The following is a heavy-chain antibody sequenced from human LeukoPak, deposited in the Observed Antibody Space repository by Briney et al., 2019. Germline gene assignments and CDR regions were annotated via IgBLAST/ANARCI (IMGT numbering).Heavy chain of an antibody. CDR3: ARGYYAGKYYYMDV. CDR1: GGSISSYY. D-gene: IGHD3-22*01. CDR2: IYTSGST. Sequence: PSETLSLTCTVSGGSISSYYWSWIRQPAGKGLEWIGRIYTSGSTNYNPSLKSRVTMSVDTSKNQFSLKLSSVTAADTAVYYCARGYYAGKYYYMDVWGKGTTVTISS. V-gene: IGHV4-4*07. J-gene: IGHJ6*03.